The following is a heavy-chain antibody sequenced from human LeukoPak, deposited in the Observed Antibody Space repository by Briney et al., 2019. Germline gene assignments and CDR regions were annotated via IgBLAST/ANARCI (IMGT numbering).Heavy chain of an antibody. V-gene: IGHV3-7*01. CDR3: ARENSRKARFFVRSYYYYMDV. CDR2: IKQDGSEK. Sequence: GGSLRLSCAASGFTFSSYWMSWVRQAPGKGLEWVANIKQDGSEKYYVDSVKGRFTISRDNAKNLLYLQMNSLRAEDTAVYYCARENSRKARFFVRSYYYYMDVWGKGTTVTVSS. CDR1: GFTFSSYW. J-gene: IGHJ6*03. D-gene: IGHD3-3*01.